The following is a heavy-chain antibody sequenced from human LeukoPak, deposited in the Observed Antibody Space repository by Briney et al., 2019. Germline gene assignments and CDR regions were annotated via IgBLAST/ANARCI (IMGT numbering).Heavy chain of an antibody. V-gene: IGHV3-21*01. J-gene: IGHJ4*02. Sequence: GGSLRLSCAASGFTFSSYSMDWVRQAPGKGLEWVSSISSSSSYIYYADSVKGRFTISRDNAKNSLYLQMNSLRAEDTAVYYCAREVDSSRIDYWGQGTLVTVSS. CDR2: ISSSSSYI. CDR3: AREVDSSRIDY. CDR1: GFTFSSYS. D-gene: IGHD6-13*01.